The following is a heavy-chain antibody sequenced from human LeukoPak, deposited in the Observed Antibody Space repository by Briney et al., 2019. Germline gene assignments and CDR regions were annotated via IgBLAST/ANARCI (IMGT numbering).Heavy chain of an antibody. CDR2: ISGSGGST. D-gene: IGHD2-2*03. V-gene: IGHV3-23*01. J-gene: IGHJ5*02. CDR3: ATRGYCSSSSCSDGAFDP. Sequence: PGGSLRLSCAASGFTFSSYAMSWVRQAPRKGLEWVSAISGSGGSTYYADSVKGRFTISRDNSKNTLYLQMNSLRDEDTAVYYCATRGYCSSSSCSDGAFDPWGQGTLVTVSS. CDR1: GFTFSSYA.